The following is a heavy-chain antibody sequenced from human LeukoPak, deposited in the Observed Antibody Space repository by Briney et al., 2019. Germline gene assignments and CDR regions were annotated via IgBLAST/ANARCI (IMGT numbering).Heavy chain of an antibody. CDR3: ARRSRGYGYWFDP. CDR1: GGSFSGYY. CDR2: INRSGST. V-gene: IGHV4-34*01. Sequence: PSETLSLTCAVYGGSFSGYYWSWIRQPPGKGLEWIGEINRSGSTNYNPSLKSRVTISVDTSKNQFSLKLSSVTAADTAVYYCARRSRGYGYWFDPWGQGTLVTVSS. J-gene: IGHJ5*02. D-gene: IGHD3-10*01.